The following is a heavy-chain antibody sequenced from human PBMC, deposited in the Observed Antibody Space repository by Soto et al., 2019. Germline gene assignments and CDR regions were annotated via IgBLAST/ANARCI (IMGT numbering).Heavy chain of an antibody. Sequence: QVQLVQSGAEVKKPGASVKVSCKASGYTFTSYGISWVRQAPGQGLEWMGWISAYNGNTNYAQKLQGRVTMTTDTCTSTAYMEMRSMRSDDTAVYYCLLGEWLRYPVGVYVWGQGTMVTVSS. CDR1: GYTFTSYG. CDR3: LLGEWLRYPVGVYV. CDR2: ISAYNGNT. D-gene: IGHD5-12*01. J-gene: IGHJ3*01. V-gene: IGHV1-18*01.